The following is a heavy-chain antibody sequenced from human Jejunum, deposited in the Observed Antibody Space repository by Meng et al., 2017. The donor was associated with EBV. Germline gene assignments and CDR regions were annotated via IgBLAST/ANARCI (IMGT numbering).Heavy chain of an antibody. V-gene: IGHV3-53*01. CDR2: LYSSGTT. D-gene: IGHD2-2*01. CDR3: ARSRRFCTSTTCMYHFDY. Sequence: EVQLVEFGGALIQPGGSLRLSRAASGFSVSNNYMTWVRQAPGKGLEWVSVLYSSGTTHYAHSVKGRFTISRDNAKNSLFLQLRGLTTEDTAVYYCARSRRFCTSTTCMYHFDYWGQGALVTVSS. CDR1: GFSVSNNY. J-gene: IGHJ4*02.